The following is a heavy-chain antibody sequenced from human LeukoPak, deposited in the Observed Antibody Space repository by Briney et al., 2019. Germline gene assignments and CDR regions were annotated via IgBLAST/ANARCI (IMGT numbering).Heavy chain of an antibody. V-gene: IGHV3-7*01. CDR2: IKQDGSEK. CDR1: GFTFSSYW. D-gene: IGHD3-3*01. J-gene: IGHJ5*02. Sequence: GGSLRLSCAASGFTFSSYWMSWVHQAPGKGLEWVANIKQDGSEKYYVDSVKGRFTISRDNAKNSLYLQMNSLRAEDTAVYYCARVPPITIFGVVQEGYNWFDPWGQGTLVTVSS. CDR3: ARVPPITIFGVVQEGYNWFDP.